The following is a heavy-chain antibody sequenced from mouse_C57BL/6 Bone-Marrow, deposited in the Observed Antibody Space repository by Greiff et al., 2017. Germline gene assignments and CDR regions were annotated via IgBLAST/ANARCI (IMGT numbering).Heavy chain of an antibody. J-gene: IGHJ2*01. CDR2: ISSGGSYT. CDR1: GFTFSSYG. V-gene: IGHV5-6*01. Sequence: EVKLVESGGDLVKPGGSLKLSFAASGFTFSSYGMSWVRQTPDKRLEWVATISSGGSYTYYPDSVKGRFTISRDNAKNTLYLQMSSLKSEDTAMYYCARMSYGSSFYFDYWGQGTTRTVSS. CDR3: ARMSYGSSFYFDY. D-gene: IGHD1-1*01.